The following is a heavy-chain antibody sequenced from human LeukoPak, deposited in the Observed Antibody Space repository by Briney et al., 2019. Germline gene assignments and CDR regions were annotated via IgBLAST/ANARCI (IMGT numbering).Heavy chain of an antibody. D-gene: IGHD3-22*01. V-gene: IGHV1-24*01. J-gene: IGHJ4*01. CDR1: GYTLSELS. CDR2: FDPEDGET. CDR3: ATHQRYYYDSSGYFN. Sequence: ASVKVSCKVSGYTLSELSMHWVRQAPGKGLEWMGGFDPEDGETIYAQKFQGRVTMTEDTSTDTAYMELSSLRSEDTAVYYCATHQRYYYDSSGYFNWGHGTLVTVSS.